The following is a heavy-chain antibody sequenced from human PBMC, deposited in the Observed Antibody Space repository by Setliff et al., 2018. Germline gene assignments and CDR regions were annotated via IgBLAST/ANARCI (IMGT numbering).Heavy chain of an antibody. CDR2: ISSSSSII. CDR3: ARGSITIFGVPD. Sequence: GGSLRLSCAASGFTFSSYEMNWVRQAPGKGLEWVSSISSSSSIIYYADSVKGRFTISRDNAKNSLYLQMNSLRAEDTAVYYCARGSITIFGVPDWGKGTTVTVSS. V-gene: IGHV3-48*01. J-gene: IGHJ6*04. CDR1: GFTFSSYE. D-gene: IGHD3-3*01.